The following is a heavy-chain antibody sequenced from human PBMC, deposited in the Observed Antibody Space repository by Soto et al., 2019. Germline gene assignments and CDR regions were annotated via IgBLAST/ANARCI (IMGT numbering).Heavy chain of an antibody. CDR1: GGSFGKSA. CDR3: ATGVIWIGYFTVDS. V-gene: IGHV1-69*13. Sequence: SVKVSCKASGGSFGKSAINWVRQTPGQGLEWLGGFIPVYRTLNYAQKFQGRVTITADESTGTAYMILSSLASDDTAVYYCATGVIWIGYFTVDSWGQGTRVTAPQ. J-gene: IGHJ4*02. CDR2: FIPVYRTL. D-gene: IGHD3-3*01.